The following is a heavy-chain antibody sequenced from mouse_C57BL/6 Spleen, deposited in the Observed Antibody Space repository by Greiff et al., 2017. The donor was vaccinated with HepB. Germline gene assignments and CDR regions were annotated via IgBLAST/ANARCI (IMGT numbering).Heavy chain of an antibody. V-gene: IGHV1-69*01. J-gene: IGHJ1*03. CDR3: ARVRDWYFDV. CDR2: IDPSDSDT. CDR1: GYTFTSYW. Sequence: QVQLQQPGAELVMPGASVKLSCKASGYTFTSYWMHWVKQRPGQGLEWIGEIDPSDSDTNYNQKFKGKSTLTVDKSSSTAYMQLSSLTSEDSAVYYCARVRDWYFDVWGTRTTVTVSS.